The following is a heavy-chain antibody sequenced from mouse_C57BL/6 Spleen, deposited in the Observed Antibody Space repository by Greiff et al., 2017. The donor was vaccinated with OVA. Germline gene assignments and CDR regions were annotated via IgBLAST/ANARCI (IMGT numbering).Heavy chain of an antibody. D-gene: IGHD2-5*01. V-gene: IGHV2-9-1*01. CDR2: IWTGGGT. Sequence: VKLVESGPGLVAPSQCLSITCTVSGFSLTSYAISWVRQPPGKGLEWLGVIWTGGGTNYNSALKSRLSISKDNSKSQVFLKMNSLQTDDTARYYCARAYYSNPWFAYWGQGTLVTVSA. CDR1: GFSLTSYA. J-gene: IGHJ3*01. CDR3: ARAYYSNPWFAY.